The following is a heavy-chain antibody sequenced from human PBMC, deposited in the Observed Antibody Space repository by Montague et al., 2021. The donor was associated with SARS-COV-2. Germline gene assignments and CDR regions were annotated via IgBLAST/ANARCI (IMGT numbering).Heavy chain of an antibody. Sequence: SETLSLTCSRLVSLYSGADRKSTRLTSSHMSDSYAVFCFKKNTNYNPSLKSPVTISVDTSKNQFSLTLCSVTAADTAVYYCARVRYYGSGTSLGMDVWGQGTTVTVAS. CDR1: VSLYSGAD. D-gene: IGHD3-10*01. CDR2: FCFKKNT. CDR3: ARVRYYGSGTSLGMDV. V-gene: IGHV4-34*01. J-gene: IGHJ6*02.